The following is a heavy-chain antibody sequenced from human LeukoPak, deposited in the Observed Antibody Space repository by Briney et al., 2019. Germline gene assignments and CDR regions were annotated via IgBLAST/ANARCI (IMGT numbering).Heavy chain of an antibody. CDR2: IIPIFGTA. V-gene: IGHV1-69*13. CDR1: GGTFSSYA. CDR3: ARDSPYSSGWYRGYYFDY. D-gene: IGHD6-19*01. Sequence: GASVKVSCKASGGTFSSYAISWVRQAPGQGLEWMGGIIPIFGTANYAQKFQGRVTITADESTSTAYMELSSLRSEGTAVYYCARDSPYSSGWYRGYYFDYWGQGTLVTVSS. J-gene: IGHJ4*02.